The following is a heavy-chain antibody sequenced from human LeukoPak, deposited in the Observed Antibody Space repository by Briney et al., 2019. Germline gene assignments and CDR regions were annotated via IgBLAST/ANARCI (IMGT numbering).Heavy chain of an antibody. D-gene: IGHD6-19*01. CDR1: GFTFSSCS. CDR2: ISSSSSTI. J-gene: IGHJ4*02. CDR3: ARDPSSGWSIPISFDY. V-gene: IGHV3-48*04. Sequence: PGESLRLSCAASGFTFSSCSMNWVRQAPGKGLEWVSYISSSSSTIYYADSVKGRFTISRDNAKNSLYLQMNSLRAEDTAVYYCARDPSSGWSIPISFDYWGQGTLVTVSS.